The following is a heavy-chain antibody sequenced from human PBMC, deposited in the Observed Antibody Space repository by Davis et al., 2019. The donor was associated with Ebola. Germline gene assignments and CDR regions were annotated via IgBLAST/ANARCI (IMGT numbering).Heavy chain of an antibody. Sequence: GESLKISCAASGFTFSSYSMNWVRQAPGKGLEWVSSISSSSSYIYYADSVKGRFTISRDNAKNSLYLQMNSLRAEDTAVYYCARPRYSGSYHSFDYWGQGTLVTVSS. J-gene: IGHJ4*02. CDR3: ARPRYSGSYHSFDY. D-gene: IGHD1-26*01. V-gene: IGHV3-21*01. CDR1: GFTFSSYS. CDR2: ISSSSSYI.